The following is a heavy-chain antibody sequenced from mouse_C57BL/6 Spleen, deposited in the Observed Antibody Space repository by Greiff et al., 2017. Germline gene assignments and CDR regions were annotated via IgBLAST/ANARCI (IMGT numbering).Heavy chain of an antibody. V-gene: IGHV1-4*01. CDR3: ARGYYGSSYDAMDY. CDR2: INPSSGYT. CDR1: GYTFTSYT. D-gene: IGHD1-1*01. J-gene: IGHJ4*01. Sequence: QVQLKESGAELARPGASVKMSCKASGYTFTSYTMHWVKQRPGQGLEWIGYINPSSGYTKYKQKFKDKATLTADKSSSTAYMQLRSLTSQDSAVYYCARGYYGSSYDAMDYWGQGTSVTVSS.